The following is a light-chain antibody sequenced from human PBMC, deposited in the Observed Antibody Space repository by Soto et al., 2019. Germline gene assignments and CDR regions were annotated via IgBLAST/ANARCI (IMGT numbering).Light chain of an antibody. CDR2: GAF. Sequence: EIVMTQSPATLSVSPGERATLSFRASQSVTSSLAWYQQKPGQAPRLVIYGAFNRATGIPARFSGSGSGTEFTLTISSLQTDDFATYYCQQYNSYWTFGQGTKVDIK. J-gene: IGKJ1*01. CDR1: QSVTSS. V-gene: IGKV3D-15*01. CDR3: QQYNSYWT.